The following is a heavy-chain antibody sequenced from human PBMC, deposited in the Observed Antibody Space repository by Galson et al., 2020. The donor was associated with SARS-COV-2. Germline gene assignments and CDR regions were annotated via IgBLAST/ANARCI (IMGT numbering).Heavy chain of an antibody. D-gene: IGHD6-25*01. V-gene: IGHV4-39*01. CDR2: VHYDGST. CDR3: AGHGQRQPHDS. CDR1: GGSISNYY. Sequence: ASETLSLTCPVSGGSISNYYWAWIRQPPGKGLEYIASVHYDGSTYFNPSLESRVSISVDTTNNQVSLKLASVTAADTAVYYCAGHGQRQPHDSWGQGILVTASS. J-gene: IGHJ4*02.